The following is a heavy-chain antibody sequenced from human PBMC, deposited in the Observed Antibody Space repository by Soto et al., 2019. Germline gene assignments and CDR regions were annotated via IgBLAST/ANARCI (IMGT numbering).Heavy chain of an antibody. CDR2: IDPSDSYT. CDR3: VNTVAEAFDI. V-gene: IGHV5-10-1*01. Sequence: PGESLKISCKGSGCSFTSYWISWVRQMPGKGLEWMGRIDPSDSYTNYSPSFQGHVTISADKSISTAYLQWSSLKASDTAMYYCVNTVAEAFDIWGQGTMVTVSS. J-gene: IGHJ3*02. CDR1: GCSFTSYW. D-gene: IGHD5-12*01.